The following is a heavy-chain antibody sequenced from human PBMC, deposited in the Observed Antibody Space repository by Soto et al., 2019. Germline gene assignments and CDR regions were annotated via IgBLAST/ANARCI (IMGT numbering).Heavy chain of an antibody. D-gene: IGHD1-1*01. J-gene: IGHJ6*03. CDR2: IKGDETTT. V-gene: IGHV3-74*01. CDR3: ARGGWKAYYMDV. CDR1: GFSFSDYW. Sequence: GSLRLSCAASGFSFSDYWIHWVRQVPGKGLVWVSRIKGDETTTNYADFVKGRFTISRDNAKNTVFLQMNSLRVEDTAVYYCARGGWKAYYMDVWGKGATVTVSS.